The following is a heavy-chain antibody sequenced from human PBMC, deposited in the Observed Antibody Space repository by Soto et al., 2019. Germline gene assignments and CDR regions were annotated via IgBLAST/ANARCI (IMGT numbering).Heavy chain of an antibody. Sequence: QVQLVESGGGVVQPGRSLRLSCVASGFTFSSYAMHWVRQAPGKGLEWVAVMSYDGITEYYADSVKGRFTISRDNSKYTLYLQINNQKTGDTAVYYCARYTIMIFGALVAPTLGLDVWGQGTKVTV. CDR1: GFTFSSYA. D-gene: IGHD3-3*01. CDR2: MSYDGITE. V-gene: IGHV3-30-3*01. CDR3: ARYTIMIFGALVAPTLGLDV. J-gene: IGHJ6*02.